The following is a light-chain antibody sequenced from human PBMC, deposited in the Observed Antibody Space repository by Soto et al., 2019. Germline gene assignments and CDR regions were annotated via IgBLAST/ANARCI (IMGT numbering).Light chain of an antibody. V-gene: IGKV3-15*01. J-gene: IGKJ2*01. CDR2: GAS. CDR1: QSVSSD. Sequence: EIVMTQSPVTLSVSPGERATLSCRASQSVSSDLAWYQQKPGQAPRLLIYGASTRATGIPARFSGSGSGTEFTLTISSLQSEDFAVYYCQQYHNWLMYTFGQGTKVDI. CDR3: QQYHNWLMYT.